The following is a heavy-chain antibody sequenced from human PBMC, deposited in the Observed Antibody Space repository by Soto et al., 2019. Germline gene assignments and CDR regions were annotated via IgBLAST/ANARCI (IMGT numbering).Heavy chain of an antibody. J-gene: IGHJ4*02. D-gene: IGHD6-13*01. CDR3: AHRPGSCWSLDY. Sequence: QITLKESGPTLVKPTQTLTLTCTFSGFSLSTSGVGVGWIRQPPGKALEWLALIYWDDDKRHSPYLKCRLTIPNDTSKDQVVLTKTNMDPVDTATYYCAHRPGSCWSLDYWGQGTLFTVSS. CDR2: IYWDDDK. CDR1: GFSLSTSGVG. V-gene: IGHV2-5*02.